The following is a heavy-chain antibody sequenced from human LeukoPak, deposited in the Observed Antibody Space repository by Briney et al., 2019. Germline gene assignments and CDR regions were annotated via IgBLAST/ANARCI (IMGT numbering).Heavy chain of an antibody. CDR1: GFTFDDYA. J-gene: IGHJ6*02. D-gene: IGHD2/OR15-2a*01. CDR3: AKDIDRLSYYYYGMDV. CDR2: ISWNSGSI. Sequence: GRSLRLSCAASGFTFDDYAMHWVRQAPGRGLEWVSGISWNSGSIGYADSAKGRFTISRDNAKNSLYLQMNSLRAEDTALYYCAKDIDRLSYYYYGMDVWGQGTTVTVSS. V-gene: IGHV3-9*01.